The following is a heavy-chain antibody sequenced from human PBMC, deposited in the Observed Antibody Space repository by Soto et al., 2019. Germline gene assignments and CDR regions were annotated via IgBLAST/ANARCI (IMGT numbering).Heavy chain of an antibody. CDR2: IWYDGDKK. CDR3: ARGSAGSESVVVVPAIDFYSFDT. CDR1: GFTLSSYG. Sequence: QVQLVESGGGVVQPGRSLRLSCAASGFTLSSYGMHWVRQAPGKGLEWVAVIWYDGDKKYYADSVTVRFTISRDESKNTVYLHMSSLRGEDTGLYYCARGSAGSESVVVVPAIDFYSFDTWGQGTLVSVSS. V-gene: IGHV3-33*01. J-gene: IGHJ4*02. D-gene: IGHD2-15*01.